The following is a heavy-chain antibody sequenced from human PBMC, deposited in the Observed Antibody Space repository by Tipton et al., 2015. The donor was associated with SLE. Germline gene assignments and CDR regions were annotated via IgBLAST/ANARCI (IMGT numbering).Heavy chain of an antibody. CDR1: GFTFSGYE. CDR2: IRSEAYGGTT. CDR3: TSRWLY. J-gene: IGHJ4*02. V-gene: IGHV3-49*04. D-gene: IGHD5-12*01. Sequence: SLRLSCAASGFTFSGYEMNWVRQAPGRGLEWVGFIRSEAYGGTTEYAASVKGRFTISRDDSNSIAYLQMNSLKTEDTAVYYCTSRWLYWGQGTLVTVSS.